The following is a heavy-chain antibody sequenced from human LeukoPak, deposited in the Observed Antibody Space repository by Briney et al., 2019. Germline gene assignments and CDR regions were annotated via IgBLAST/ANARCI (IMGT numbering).Heavy chain of an antibody. CDR2: IRYDGSNK. CDR3: AKRAYYDILTGYQGLFDY. V-gene: IGHV3-30*02. CDR1: GFTFSSYG. J-gene: IGHJ4*02. Sequence: PGGSLRLSCAASGFTFSSYGMHWVRQAPGKGLEWVAFIRYDGSNKYYADSVKGRFTISRDNSKNTLYLQMNSLRAEDTAVYYCAKRAYYDILTGYQGLFDYWGQGTLVTVSS. D-gene: IGHD3-9*01.